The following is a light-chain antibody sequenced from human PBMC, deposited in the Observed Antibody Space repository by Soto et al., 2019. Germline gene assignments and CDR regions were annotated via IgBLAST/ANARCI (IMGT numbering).Light chain of an antibody. V-gene: IGLV1-40*01. CDR2: GNS. CDR1: SSNIGAGYD. Sequence: QSVLTQPPSVSGAPGQRVTISCTGSSSNIGAGYDVHWYQQLPGTAPKLLIYGNSNRPSGVPDRFSGSKSGTSASLAITGLAAEDEADYYCQSYGSSLSLVFGGGTKLTVL. J-gene: IGLJ2*01. CDR3: QSYGSSLSLV.